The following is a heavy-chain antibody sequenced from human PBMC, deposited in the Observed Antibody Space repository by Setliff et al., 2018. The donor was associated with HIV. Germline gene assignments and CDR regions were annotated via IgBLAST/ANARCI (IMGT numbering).Heavy chain of an antibody. D-gene: IGHD3-10*01. CDR1: TFTLNGYF. J-gene: IGHJ5*02. CDR2: INPDSGGT. CDR3: AGGEIYGVMTFDH. Sequence: ASVKVSCKASTFTLNGYFLHWVRQAPGQGLEWMGWINPDSGGTNYAPKFQGRVTMTRDTSISTVYMELRRLKPNDAAVYYCAGGEIYGVMTFDHWGQGTLVTSP. V-gene: IGHV1-2*02.